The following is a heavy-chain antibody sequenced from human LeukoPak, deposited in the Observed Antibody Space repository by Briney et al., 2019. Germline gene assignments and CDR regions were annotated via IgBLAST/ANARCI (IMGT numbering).Heavy chain of an antibody. CDR1: GFTFSTFA. CDR3: ARDDQKSGSFDY. J-gene: IGHJ4*02. Sequence: PGGSLRLSCAASGFTFSTFAMIWVRQPPGKGLEWVSSIFPSGGEIHYADSVRGRFTISRDNSKSTLSLQMNSLRVGDTAVYYCARDDQKSGSFDYWGQGTLVTVSS. V-gene: IGHV3-23*01. D-gene: IGHD1-26*01. CDR2: IFPSGGEI.